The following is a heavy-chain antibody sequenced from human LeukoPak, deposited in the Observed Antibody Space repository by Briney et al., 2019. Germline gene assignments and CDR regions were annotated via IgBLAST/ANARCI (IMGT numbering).Heavy chain of an antibody. V-gene: IGHV3-30*02. Sequence: PGGSLRLSCAASGFTFINYDIHWVRQAPGKGLEWVSFMRFDGINQYSADSVKGRFTISRDNAKNSLYLQMNSLRAEDTAVYYCARDDTMALFDYWGQGTLVTVSS. D-gene: IGHD3-10*01. J-gene: IGHJ4*02. CDR1: GFTFINYD. CDR2: MRFDGINQ. CDR3: ARDDTMALFDY.